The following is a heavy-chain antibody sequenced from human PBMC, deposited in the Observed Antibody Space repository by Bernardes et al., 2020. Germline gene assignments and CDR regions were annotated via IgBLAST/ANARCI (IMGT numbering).Heavy chain of an antibody. D-gene: IGHD1-1*01. CDR3: ARDLFRKRDDAFDI. CDR2: INPNSGGT. CDR1: GYTFTGYY. Sequence: ASVKVSCKASGYTFTGYYMHWVRQAPGQGLEWMGWINPNSGGTNYAQKFQGRVTMTRDTSISTAYMELSRLRSDDTAVYYCARDLFRKRDDAFDIWGQGTMVTVSS. V-gene: IGHV1-2*02. J-gene: IGHJ3*02.